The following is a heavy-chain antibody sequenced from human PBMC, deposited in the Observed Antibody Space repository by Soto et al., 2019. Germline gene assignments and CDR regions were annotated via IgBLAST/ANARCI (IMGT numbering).Heavy chain of an antibody. CDR3: ATGPWVGTDY. V-gene: IGHV1-24*01. D-gene: IGHD1-1*01. J-gene: IGHJ4*02. CDR2: FDPEDGET. Sequence: ASVTVSCKVSGYTLTELSMHWVRQAPGTGLEWMGGFDPEDGETIYAQKFQGRVTMTEDTSTDTAYMELSSLRSEDTAVYYCATGPWVGTDYWGQGTLVTVSS. CDR1: GYTLTELS.